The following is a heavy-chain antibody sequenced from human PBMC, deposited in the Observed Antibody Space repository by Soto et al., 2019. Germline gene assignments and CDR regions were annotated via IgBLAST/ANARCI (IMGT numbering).Heavy chain of an antibody. Sequence: SVKVSCKASGGTFSSYTISWVRQAPGQGLEWMGRIIPILGIANYAQKFQGRVTITADKSTSTAYMELSSLRSEDTAVYYCARDRAPIVVGVYYYYGMDVWGQGTTVTVSS. CDR1: GGTFSSYT. CDR2: IIPILGIA. D-gene: IGHD3-22*01. J-gene: IGHJ6*02. V-gene: IGHV1-69*04. CDR3: ARDRAPIVVGVYYYYGMDV.